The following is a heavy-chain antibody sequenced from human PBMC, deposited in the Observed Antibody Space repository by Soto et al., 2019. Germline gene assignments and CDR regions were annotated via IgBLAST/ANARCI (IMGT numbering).Heavy chain of an antibody. CDR3: ARGFLESSSSGYYYGMDV. V-gene: IGHV1-69*13. CDR2: IIPIFGTA. J-gene: IGHJ6*02. CDR1: GGTFSSYA. Sequence: ASVKVSCKASGGTFSSYAIRWVRQAPGQGLEWMGGIIPIFGTANYAQKFQGRVTITADESTSTAYMELSSLRSEDTAVYYCARGFLESSSSGYYYGMDVWGQGTTVTVYS. D-gene: IGHD6-6*01.